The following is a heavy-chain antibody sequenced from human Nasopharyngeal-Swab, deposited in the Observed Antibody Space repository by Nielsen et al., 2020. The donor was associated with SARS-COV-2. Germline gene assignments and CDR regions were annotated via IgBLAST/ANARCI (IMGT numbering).Heavy chain of an antibody. V-gene: IGHV4-59*01. J-gene: IGHJ6*02. D-gene: IGHD3-22*01. CDR2: IYYNGST. CDR1: GGSISSYY. CDR3: ARGGRWDDSTEWDYYYYGMDV. Sequence: SETLSLTCTVSGGSISSYYWSWIRQPPGKGLEWIGYIYYNGSTNYNPSLKSRVTISVDTSKNQFSLKLSSVTAADTAVYYCARGGRWDDSTEWDYYYYGMDVWGQGTTVTVSS.